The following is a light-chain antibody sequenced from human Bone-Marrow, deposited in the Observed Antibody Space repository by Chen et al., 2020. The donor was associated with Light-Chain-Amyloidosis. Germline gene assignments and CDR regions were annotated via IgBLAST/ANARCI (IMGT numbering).Light chain of an antibody. J-gene: IGKJ1*01. CDR2: GAS. V-gene: IGKV3-20*01. Sequence: EIVLTQSPGTLSLSPGERGALSCWASQSVSSRSLAWYQQKPGQAPRILIYGASSRATGIPDRFSGSGSGTDFTLTISRLEPEDFAVYYCQQYGGSPLTFGQGTKVEIK. CDR3: QQYGGSPLT. CDR1: QSVSSRS.